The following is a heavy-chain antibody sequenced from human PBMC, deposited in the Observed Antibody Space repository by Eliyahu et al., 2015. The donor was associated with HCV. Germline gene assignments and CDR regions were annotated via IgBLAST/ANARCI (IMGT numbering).Heavy chain of an antibody. Sequence: QLQLQESGPGLVKPSETLSLXCTVSGASIXXSTYYXXWXRQPPGKGLEWIGXVYSTGTTYYNSSLKSRVTISVDTSKNQFSLKLRSVTAADTAVYYCATGVSYSYDRPFWGRGTMVTVSS. CDR3: ATGVSYSYDRPF. CDR1: GASIXXSTYY. CDR2: VYSTGTT. J-gene: IGHJ3*01. D-gene: IGHD3-22*01. V-gene: IGHV4-39*01.